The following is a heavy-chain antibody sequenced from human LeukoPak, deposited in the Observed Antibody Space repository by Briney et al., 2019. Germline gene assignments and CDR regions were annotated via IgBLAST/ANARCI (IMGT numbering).Heavy chain of an antibody. CDR2: ISSSGSTT. D-gene: IGHD1-26*01. CDR1: GFTFSDYY. CDR3: AKAGSGSYYDY. Sequence: GGSLRLSCAASGFTFSDYYMSWIRQAPGKGLEWGSYISSSGSTTYYADSVKGRFTISRDNSKNTLYLQMNSLRAEDTAVYYCAKAGSGSYYDYWGQGTLVTVSS. J-gene: IGHJ4*02. V-gene: IGHV3-11*01.